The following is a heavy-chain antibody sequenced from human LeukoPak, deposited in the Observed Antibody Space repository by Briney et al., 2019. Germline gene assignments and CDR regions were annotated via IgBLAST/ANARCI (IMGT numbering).Heavy chain of an antibody. CDR3: AELGITMIGGV. J-gene: IGHJ6*04. V-gene: IGHV3-30*04. CDR2: ISYHGNVQ. CDR1: GFIFSSYS. D-gene: IGHD3-10*02. Sequence: GRSLRLSCAASGFIFSSYSMHWVRQAPGKGLQWVAVISYHGNVQHYADSVKGRFTISRDNAKNSLYLQMNSLRAEDTAVYYCAELGITMIGGVWGKGTTVTISS.